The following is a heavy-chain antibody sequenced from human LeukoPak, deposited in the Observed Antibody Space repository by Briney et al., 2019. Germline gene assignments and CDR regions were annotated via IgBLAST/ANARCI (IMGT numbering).Heavy chain of an antibody. V-gene: IGHV4-34*01. J-gene: IGHJ5*02. Sequence: SETLSLTCAVYGGSFSGYHWTWIRQPPGKGLEWIGEINHSGYTNYNPSVQSRVTISVDTSQTQFSVKLSSVTAADTAVYYCARGGEFNWNDILDWFDPWGQGTLVTVSS. D-gene: IGHD1-20*01. CDR1: GGSFSGYH. CDR2: INHSGYT. CDR3: ARGGEFNWNDILDWFDP.